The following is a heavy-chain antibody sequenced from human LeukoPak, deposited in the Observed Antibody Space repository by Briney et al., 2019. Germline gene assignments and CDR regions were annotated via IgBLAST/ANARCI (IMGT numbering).Heavy chain of an antibody. D-gene: IGHD3-10*01. Sequence: ASVKVSCKASGGTFSSYAISWVRQAPGQGLECMGGITPIFGTANYAQKFQGRVTITTDESTSTAYMELSSLRSEDTVVYYRPRGDYYGSGTHYYYYYMDVWGKGTAVTVSS. CDR1: GGTFSSYA. CDR2: ITPIFGTA. J-gene: IGHJ6*03. CDR3: PRGDYYGSGTHYYYYYMDV. V-gene: IGHV1-69*05.